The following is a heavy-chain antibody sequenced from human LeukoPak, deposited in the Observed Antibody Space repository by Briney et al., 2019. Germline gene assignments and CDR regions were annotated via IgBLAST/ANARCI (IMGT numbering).Heavy chain of an antibody. Sequence: GGSLRLSCAASGFTFNSYGMHWVRQAPGKGLEWVAVISYDGSNKYYADSVKGRFTISRDNSKNTLYLQMNSLRAEDTAVYYCAKEGTPVGYYYDSSGYYYLGYWGQGTLVTVSS. CDR2: ISYDGSNK. D-gene: IGHD3-22*01. CDR3: AKEGTPVGYYYDSSGYYYLGY. CDR1: GFTFNSYG. J-gene: IGHJ4*02. V-gene: IGHV3-30*18.